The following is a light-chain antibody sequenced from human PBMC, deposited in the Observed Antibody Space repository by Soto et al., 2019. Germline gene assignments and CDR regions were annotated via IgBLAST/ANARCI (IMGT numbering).Light chain of an antibody. CDR1: QSISGT. Sequence: EVVMTQSPATLSVSPGGRATLSCRASQSISGTLAWYQQKPGQAPRIIIYDKSTRATGVPTRFSGSRSGAELTLTINRLQSEDFAVYYCQTYNNWPLTCGGGTKVDIK. V-gene: IGKV3-15*01. CDR2: DKS. CDR3: QTYNNWPLT. J-gene: IGKJ4*01.